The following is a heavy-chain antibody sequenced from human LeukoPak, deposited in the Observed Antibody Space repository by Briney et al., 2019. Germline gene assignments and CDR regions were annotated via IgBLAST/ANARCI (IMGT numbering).Heavy chain of an antibody. V-gene: IGHV3-30-3*01. CDR3: ARDRAVTRLDY. Sequence: GGSLRLSCAASGFTFSSYAMHWVRQAPGKGLEWVAVISYDGSNKYYADSVKGRFTISRDNAKNSLYLQMNSLRAEDTAVYYCARDRAVTRLDYWGQGTLVTVSS. D-gene: IGHD4-11*01. CDR2: ISYDGSNK. J-gene: IGHJ4*02. CDR1: GFTFSSYA.